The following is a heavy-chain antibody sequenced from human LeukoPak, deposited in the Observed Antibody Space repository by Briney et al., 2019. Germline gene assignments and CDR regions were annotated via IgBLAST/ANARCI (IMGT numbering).Heavy chain of an antibody. J-gene: IGHJ4*02. CDR3: ARPVGFSGYDLP. CDR1: GYTFTSYW. D-gene: IGHD5-12*01. V-gene: IGHV5-51*01. Sequence: KPGESLKISCKGSGYTFTSYWIGWVRQMPGIGLEWMGIIFPGDSDTRYSPSFQGQVTISADKSISTAYLQWSSLKASDTAIYYCARPVGFSGYDLPWGRGTLVTVSS. CDR2: IFPGDSDT.